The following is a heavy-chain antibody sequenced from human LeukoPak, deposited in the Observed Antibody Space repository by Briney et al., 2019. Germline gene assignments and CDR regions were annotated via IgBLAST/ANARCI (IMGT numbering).Heavy chain of an antibody. D-gene: IGHD3-3*01. J-gene: IGHJ3*01. Sequence: SQTLSLTCTVSGGSISSGSYYWSWIRQPAGKGLEWIGRIYTSGSTNYNPSLKSRVTISVDTSKNQFSLKLSSVTAADTAVYYCARYTVTIFGVVIRDAFDLWGQGTMVTVSS. CDR3: ARYTVTIFGVVIRDAFDL. CDR1: GGSISSGSYY. CDR2: IYTSGST. V-gene: IGHV4-61*02.